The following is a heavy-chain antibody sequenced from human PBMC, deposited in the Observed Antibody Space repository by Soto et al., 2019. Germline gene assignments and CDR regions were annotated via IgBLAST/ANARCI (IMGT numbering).Heavy chain of an antibody. D-gene: IGHD3-16*02. CDR2: ISSSSSNI. CDR3: ARGAEAYVWGSYRYTHY. J-gene: IGHJ4*02. Sequence: EVQLVESGGGLVQPGGSLRLSCAASGFTFSSYSMNWVRQAPGKGLEWVSYISSSSSNIYYADSVKGRFTISRDNAKNSLYLQMNGLRDEDTAVYYCARGAEAYVWGSYRYTHYWGQGTLVTVSS. CDR1: GFTFSSYS. V-gene: IGHV3-48*02.